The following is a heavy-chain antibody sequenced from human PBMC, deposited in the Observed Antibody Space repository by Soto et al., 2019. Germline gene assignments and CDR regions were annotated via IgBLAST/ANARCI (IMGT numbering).Heavy chain of an antibody. D-gene: IGHD2-21*02. Sequence: SGGSLRLSCAASGFNFNLYGFHWVRQAPGKGLEWVALTSNDGHNKYYAASVKGRFTISRDNSKNTLFLQMNSLRAEDTAVYFCAKDRSHCGGDCAHFDYWGQGALVTVSS. V-gene: IGHV3-30*18. CDR1: GFNFNLYG. CDR3: AKDRSHCGGDCAHFDY. J-gene: IGHJ4*02. CDR2: TSNDGHNK.